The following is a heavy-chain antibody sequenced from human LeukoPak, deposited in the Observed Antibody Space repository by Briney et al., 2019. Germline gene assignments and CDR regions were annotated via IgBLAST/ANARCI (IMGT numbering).Heavy chain of an antibody. V-gene: IGHV4-61*02. CDR1: GGSISSGSYY. D-gene: IGHD6-13*01. CDR3: ARTTEAHSWRTRYYDYYMDV. Sequence: NPSETLSLTCTVSGGSISSGSYYWSWIRQPAGKGLEWIGRIYTSGSTNYNPSLKSRVTISVDTSKNQFSLKLSSVTAADTAVYYCARTTEAHSWRTRYYDYYMDVWGKGTTVTVSS. CDR2: IYTSGST. J-gene: IGHJ6*03.